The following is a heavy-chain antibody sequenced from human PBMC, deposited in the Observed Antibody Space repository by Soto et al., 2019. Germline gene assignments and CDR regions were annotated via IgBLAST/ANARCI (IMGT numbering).Heavy chain of an antibody. CDR3: ARVSNYDFWSGYYTGEGYYYGMDV. Sequence: PSETLSLTCAAYGGSFSGYYWSWIRQPPGKGLEWIGEINHSGSTNYNPSLKSRVTISVDTSKNQFSLKLSSVTAADTAVYYCARVSNYDFWSGYYTGEGYYYGMDVWGQGTAVTVSS. CDR1: GGSFSGYY. J-gene: IGHJ6*02. V-gene: IGHV4-34*01. CDR2: INHSGST. D-gene: IGHD3-3*01.